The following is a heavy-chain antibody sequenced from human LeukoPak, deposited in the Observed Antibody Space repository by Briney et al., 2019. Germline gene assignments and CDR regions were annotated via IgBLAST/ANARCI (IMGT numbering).Heavy chain of an antibody. D-gene: IGHD3-10*01. J-gene: IGHJ4*02. V-gene: IGHV3-48*01. CDR1: GFIFSTFD. CDR3: ATGGQLYGSGNFSRRPFDY. CDR2: ISSTNSMI. Sequence: GGSLRLSCAASGFIFSTFDMNWVRQAPGKGLEWVSYISSTNSMIYYADSVKGRFTISRDNAKNSLYLQMNSLRAEDTAVYYCATGGQLYGSGNFSRRPFDYWGQGTLVTVSS.